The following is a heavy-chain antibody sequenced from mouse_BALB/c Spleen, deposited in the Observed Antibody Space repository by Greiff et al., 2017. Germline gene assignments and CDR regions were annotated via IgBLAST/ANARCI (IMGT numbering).Heavy chain of an antibody. CDR3: ARSSYRYDGAWFAY. J-gene: IGHJ3*01. CDR2: IYPYNGGT. Sequence: VQLKESGPELVKPGASVKISCKASGYTFTDYNMHWVKQSHGKSLEWIGYIYPYNGGTGYNQKFKGKATLTVDNSSSTAYMELRSLTSEDSAVYYCARSSYRYDGAWFAYWGQGTLVTVSA. D-gene: IGHD2-14*01. V-gene: IGHV1S29*02. CDR1: GYTFTDYN.